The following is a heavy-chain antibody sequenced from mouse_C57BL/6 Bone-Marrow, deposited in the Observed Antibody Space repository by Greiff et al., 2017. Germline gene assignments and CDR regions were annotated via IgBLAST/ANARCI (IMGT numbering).Heavy chain of an antibody. D-gene: IGHD1-1*01. CDR1: GYAFSSYW. CDR2: IYPGDGDT. CDR3: ARRVVAHWYFDV. J-gene: IGHJ1*03. V-gene: IGHV1-80*01. Sequence: VQLQQSGAELVKPGASVKISCKASGYAFSSYWMNWVQQRPGKGLEWIGQIYPGDGDTNYNGKFKGKATLTADKSSSTAYMQLSSLTSEDSAVYFCARRVVAHWYFDVWGTGTTVTVSS.